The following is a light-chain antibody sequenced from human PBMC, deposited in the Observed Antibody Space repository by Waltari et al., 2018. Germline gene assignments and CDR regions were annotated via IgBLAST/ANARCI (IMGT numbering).Light chain of an antibody. Sequence: DIVLTHSPATLYLSPGERATLSCRASQSVSSYLAWYQQKPGQAPRLLIYDASNRATDIPARFSGSGSGTDFTLTISSLEPEDFAVYYCQQRSNWPRTFGQGTKVEIK. CDR2: DAS. CDR3: QQRSNWPRT. V-gene: IGKV3-11*01. CDR1: QSVSSY. J-gene: IGKJ1*01.